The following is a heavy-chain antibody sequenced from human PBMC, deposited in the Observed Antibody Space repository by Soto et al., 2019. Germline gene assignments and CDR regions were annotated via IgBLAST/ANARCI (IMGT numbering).Heavy chain of an antibody. J-gene: IGHJ6*03. CDR1: GYTFTSYD. Sequence: ASVKVSCKASGYTFTSYDINWVRQATGQGLEWMGWMNPNSGNTGYAQKFQGRVTMTRNTSISTAYMELSSLRSEDTAVYYCARGMTGTTGRYYYYMDVWGKGPRSPSP. CDR2: MNPNSGNT. CDR3: ARGMTGTTGRYYYYMDV. D-gene: IGHD1-7*01. V-gene: IGHV1-8*01.